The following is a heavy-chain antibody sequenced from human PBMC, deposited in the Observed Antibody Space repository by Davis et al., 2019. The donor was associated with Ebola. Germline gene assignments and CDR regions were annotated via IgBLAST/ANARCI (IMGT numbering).Heavy chain of an antibody. J-gene: IGHJ4*02. Sequence: GGSLRLSCAASGFTFSSYGMHWVRQAPGKGLEWVANINEDGSEKHYVDSVKGRFTISRDNAENSLDLQMNSLGAEDTAVYYCARDAYCSGGSCYIYWGQGTLVTVSS. V-gene: IGHV3-7*01. D-gene: IGHD2-15*01. CDR3: ARDAYCSGGSCYIY. CDR1: GFTFSSYG. CDR2: INEDGSEK.